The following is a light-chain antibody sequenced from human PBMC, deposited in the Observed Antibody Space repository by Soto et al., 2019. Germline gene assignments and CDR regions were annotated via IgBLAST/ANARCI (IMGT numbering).Light chain of an antibody. CDR3: QQRANRTPWT. Sequence: EIVLTQSPATLSLSPGERATLSCRASQSVGISFFWYQQKPDQALRRLIFAASNSATGIPARFSGSRSETDFTLTISSREPEDFSVYYWQQRANRTPWTFGQGTKVEV. CDR1: QSVGIS. J-gene: IGKJ1*01. V-gene: IGKV3-11*01. CDR2: AAS.